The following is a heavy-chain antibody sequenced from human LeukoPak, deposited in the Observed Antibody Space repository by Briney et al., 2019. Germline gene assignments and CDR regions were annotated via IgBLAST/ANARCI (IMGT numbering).Heavy chain of an antibody. Sequence: SQTLSLTCAISGDSVSSNSAAWNWIRQSPSRGLEWLGRTYYRSKWYNDYAVSEKRRITINPDTSKNQSSLQLNSVTREDTAVYYCARMVGSGYDYSDFYWYFDLWGRGTLVTVSS. CDR3: ARMVGSGYDYSDFYWYFDL. V-gene: IGHV6-1*01. D-gene: IGHD5-12*01. CDR1: GDSVSSNSAA. J-gene: IGHJ2*01. CDR2: TYYRSKWYN.